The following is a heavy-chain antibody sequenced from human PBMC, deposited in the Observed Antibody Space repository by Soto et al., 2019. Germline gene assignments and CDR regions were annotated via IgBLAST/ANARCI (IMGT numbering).Heavy chain of an antibody. CDR2: FIPIFRTL. CDR1: GGIFGSHG. CDR3: VRDRRIYYSDPHDEFVASDYEV. V-gene: IGHV1-69*01. J-gene: IGHJ3*01. D-gene: IGHD3-22*01. Sequence: QVQLIQSEAEVKKPGSSVRVSCTASGGIFGSHGFSWVRQAPGQRLEWVGGFIPIFRTLTYTEKFQARVRIAADALTNTVYLDLSSLTSEDTAVYYCVRDRRIYYSDPHDEFVASDYEVWGQGTMVSVSS.